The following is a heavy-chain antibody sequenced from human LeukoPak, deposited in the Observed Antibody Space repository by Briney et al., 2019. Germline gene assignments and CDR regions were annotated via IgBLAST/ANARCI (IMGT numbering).Heavy chain of an antibody. CDR1: GGTFSSYA. V-gene: IGHV1-69*13. CDR2: IIPIFGTA. CDR3: ARGSVVPAAPVFHYYYYYGMDV. Sequence: ASVKVSCKASGGTFSSYAISWVRQAPGQGLEWMGGIIPIFGTANYAQKFQGRVTITADESTSTAYMELSSLRSEDTAVYYCARGSVVPAAPVFHYYYYYGMDVWGQGTTVTVSS. D-gene: IGHD2-2*01. J-gene: IGHJ6*02.